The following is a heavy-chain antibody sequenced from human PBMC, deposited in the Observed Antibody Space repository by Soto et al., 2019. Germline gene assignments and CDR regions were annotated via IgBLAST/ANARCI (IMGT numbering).Heavy chain of an antibody. CDR2: ISSSSSYI. V-gene: IGHV3-21*01. Sequence: GGSLRLSCAASGFTLSSYSRNLVRQAPGKGLEWVSSISSSSSYIYYADSVKGRFTISRDNAKNSLYLQMNSLRAEDTAVYYCARRGYSYGYPYWGQGTLVTVSS. D-gene: IGHD5-18*01. CDR1: GFTLSSYS. CDR3: ARRGYSYGYPY. J-gene: IGHJ4*02.